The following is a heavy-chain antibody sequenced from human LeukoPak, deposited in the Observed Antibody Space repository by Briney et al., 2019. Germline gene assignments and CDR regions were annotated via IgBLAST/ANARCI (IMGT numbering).Heavy chain of an antibody. Sequence: PSETLSLTCAVYGGSFSGYYWSWIRQPPGKGLEWIGEINHSGSTNYNPSLKSRVTISVDTSKNQFSLKLSSVTAADTAVYYCARVGGEMATIMGEYYYYYGMDVWGQGATATVSS. V-gene: IGHV4-34*01. CDR1: GGSFSGYY. CDR2: INHSGST. CDR3: ARVGGEMATIMGEYYYYYGMDV. D-gene: IGHD5-24*01. J-gene: IGHJ6*02.